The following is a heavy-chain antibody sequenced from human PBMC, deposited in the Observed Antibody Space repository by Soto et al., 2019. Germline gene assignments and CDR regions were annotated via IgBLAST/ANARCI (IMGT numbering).Heavy chain of an antibody. Sequence: GGSLRLSCAASGFTFDDYAMHWVRQAPGKGLEWVSGISWNSGSIGYADSVKGRFTISRDNAKNSLYLQMNSLRAEDTALYYCAKDELYCSSTSCRANHAFDIWGQGTMVTVSS. CDR1: GFTFDDYA. CDR3: AKDELYCSSTSCRANHAFDI. J-gene: IGHJ3*02. D-gene: IGHD2-2*01. CDR2: ISWNSGSI. V-gene: IGHV3-9*01.